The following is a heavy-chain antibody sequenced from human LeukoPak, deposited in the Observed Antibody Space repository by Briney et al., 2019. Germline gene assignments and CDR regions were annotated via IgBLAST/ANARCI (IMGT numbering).Heavy chain of an antibody. V-gene: IGHV1-2*02. D-gene: IGHD1-26*01. CDR1: GYTFTGYY. Sequence: GASVKVSCKASGYTFTGYYMHWVRQAPGRGLEWMGWINPNSGGTNYAQKFQGRVTMTRDTSISTAYMELSRLRSDDTAVYYCARVWLVGAPRNAFDIWGQGTMVTVSS. J-gene: IGHJ3*02. CDR3: ARVWLVGAPRNAFDI. CDR2: INPNSGGT.